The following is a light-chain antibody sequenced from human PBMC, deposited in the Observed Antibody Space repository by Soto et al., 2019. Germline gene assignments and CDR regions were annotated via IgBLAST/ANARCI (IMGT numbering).Light chain of an antibody. CDR1: QSISRY. V-gene: IGKV1-39*01. CDR3: QQYNKFSPT. Sequence: DIQLTQSPSSLSASVGDRITITCRSSQSISRYLNWYQQRPGTAPKVLIFGANSLQSGVPSRFSGSGSGTEFTFTISSLQPEDFATYYCQQYNKFSPTFGQGTKVDIK. CDR2: GAN. J-gene: IGKJ1*01.